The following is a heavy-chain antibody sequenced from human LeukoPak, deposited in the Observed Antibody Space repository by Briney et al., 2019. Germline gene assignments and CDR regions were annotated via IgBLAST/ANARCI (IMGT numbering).Heavy chain of an antibody. CDR3: AMRRVEMATICAFDI. V-gene: IGHV4-61*02. CDR1: GGSISSGSYY. CDR2: VYTSGST. D-gene: IGHD5-24*01. J-gene: IGHJ3*02. Sequence: SQTLSLTCTVSGGSISSGSYYWSWVRQPAGKGLKWIGRVYTSGSTNYNPSLKSRVTISVDTSKNQFSLKLSSVTAADTAVYYCAMRRVEMATICAFDIWGQGTMVTVSS.